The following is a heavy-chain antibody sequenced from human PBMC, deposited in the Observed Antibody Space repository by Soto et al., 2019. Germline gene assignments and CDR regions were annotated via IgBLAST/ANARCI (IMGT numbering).Heavy chain of an antibody. CDR3: ATTAGPYGSGSYYYYYYYMDV. V-gene: IGHV1-8*01. J-gene: IGHJ6*03. Sequence: ASVKVSCKASGYTFTSYDINWARQATGQGLEWMGWMNPNSGNTGYAQKFQGRVTMTRNTSISTAYMELSSLRSEDTAVYYCATTAGPYGSGSYYYYYYYMDVWGKGTTVTVSS. CDR2: MNPNSGNT. CDR1: GYTFTSYD. D-gene: IGHD3-10*01.